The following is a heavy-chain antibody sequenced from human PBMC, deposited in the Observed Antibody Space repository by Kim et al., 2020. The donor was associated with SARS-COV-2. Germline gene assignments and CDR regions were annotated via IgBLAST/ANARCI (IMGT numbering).Heavy chain of an antibody. V-gene: IGHV1-2*02. J-gene: IGHJ3*02. D-gene: IGHD3-22*01. Sequence: ASVKVSCKASGYTFTGYYMHWVRQAPGQGLEWMGWINPNSGGTNYAQKFQGRVTMTRDTSISTAYMELSRLRSDDTAVYYCAGYDDSSGYYLNDAFDIWGQGTMVTVSS. CDR2: INPNSGGT. CDR1: GYTFTGYY. CDR3: AGYDDSSGYYLNDAFDI.